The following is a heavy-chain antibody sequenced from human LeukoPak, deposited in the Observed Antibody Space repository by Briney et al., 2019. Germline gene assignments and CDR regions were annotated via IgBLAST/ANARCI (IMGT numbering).Heavy chain of an antibody. V-gene: IGHV3-23*01. J-gene: IGHJ5*02. Sequence: GGSLRLSCAASGFTFSSYAMSWVRQAPGKGLEWVSTISGSGATTYFADSVKGRFTFSRDNSKSTLVLQMNSLRAEDTAVYYCAKASETSGGSCYPSLGSWGQGILVTVSS. D-gene: IGHD2-15*01. CDR2: ISGSGATT. CDR1: GFTFSSYA. CDR3: AKASETSGGSCYPSLGS.